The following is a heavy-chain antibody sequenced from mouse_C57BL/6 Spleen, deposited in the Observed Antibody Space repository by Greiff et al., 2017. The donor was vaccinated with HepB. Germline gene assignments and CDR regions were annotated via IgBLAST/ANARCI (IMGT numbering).Heavy chain of an antibody. CDR1: GYTFTSYW. CDR3: SRRAYAPYWYFDF. D-gene: IGHD3-3*01. J-gene: IGHJ1*03. CDR2: IDPNSGGT. V-gene: IGHV1-72*01. Sequence: QVQLQQPGAELVKPGASVKLSCKASGYTFTSYWMHWVKQRPGRGLEWIGRIDPNSGGTKYNEKFKSKATLTVDKPSSTAYMQLSSLTTENSAVYYCSRRAYAPYWYFDFWGTGTTVTVSS.